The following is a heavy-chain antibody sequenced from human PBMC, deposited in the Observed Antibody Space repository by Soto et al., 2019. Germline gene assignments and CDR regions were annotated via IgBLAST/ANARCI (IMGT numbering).Heavy chain of an antibody. J-gene: IGHJ3*02. CDR2: INSDGSST. Sequence: GGSLRLSCAASGFTFSSYWMHWVRQAPGKGLVWVSRINSDGSSTSYADSVKGRFTISRDNAKNTLYLQMNSLRAEDTAVYYCARGPSSGRAVAGLPAFDIWGQGTMVTVSS. CDR1: GFTFSSYW. V-gene: IGHV3-74*01. D-gene: IGHD6-19*01. CDR3: ARGPSSGRAVAGLPAFDI.